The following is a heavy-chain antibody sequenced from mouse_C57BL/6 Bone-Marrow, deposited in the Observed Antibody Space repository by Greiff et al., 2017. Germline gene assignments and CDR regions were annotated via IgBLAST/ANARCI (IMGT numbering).Heavy chain of an antibody. Sequence: VQLQQPGAELVMPGASVTLSCKASGYTFTSYWLHWVKQRPGQGLAWIGEIDPSDSYTTYNQKFKGKYTLTVDKSSSTAYMQLSSLTSEDSAVYYCATLLDYFDYWGQGTTLTVSA. D-gene: IGHD6-1*01. CDR3: ATLLDYFDY. CDR2: IDPSDSYT. CDR1: GYTFTSYW. V-gene: IGHV1-69*01. J-gene: IGHJ2*01.